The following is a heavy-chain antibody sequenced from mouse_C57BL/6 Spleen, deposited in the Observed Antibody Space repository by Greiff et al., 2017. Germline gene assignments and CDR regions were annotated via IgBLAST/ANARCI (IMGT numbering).Heavy chain of an antibody. V-gene: IGHV1-15*01. Sequence: QVQLQQSGAELVRPGASVTLSCKASGYTFTDYEMHWVKQTPVHGLEWIGAIDPETGGTAYNQKFKGKAILTADKSSSTAYMELRSLTSEDSAVYYCTPNWGRYFDYWGQGTTLTVSS. CDR3: TPNWGRYFDY. CDR2: IDPETGGT. D-gene: IGHD4-1*01. CDR1: GYTFTDYE. J-gene: IGHJ2*01.